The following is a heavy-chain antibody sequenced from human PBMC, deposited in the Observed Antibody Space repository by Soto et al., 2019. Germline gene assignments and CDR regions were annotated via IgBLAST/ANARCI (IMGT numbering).Heavy chain of an antibody. Sequence: TLSLPFTVSGGSIRSADYDWNLIRQPPGKGLEWIGYIYNSGSTDYNPSLESRISISVDTSKNQFSLNLSSVPAADTAVYHCARANSAHGLYFDLWGQGTQVTVSS. CDR1: GGSIRSADYD. CDR2: IYNSGST. CDR3: ARANSAHGLYFDL. J-gene: IGHJ4*02. V-gene: IGHV4-30-4*01. D-gene: IGHD1-26*01.